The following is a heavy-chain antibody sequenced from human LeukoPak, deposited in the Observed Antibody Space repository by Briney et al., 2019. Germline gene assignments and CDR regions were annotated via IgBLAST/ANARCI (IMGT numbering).Heavy chain of an antibody. J-gene: IGHJ4*02. CDR2: ISGSGGST. Sequence: GGSLRLSCAASGFTVSSYAMSWVGQPLGKGLDWVSVISGSGGSTYYADSVKGRFTIARDNSKNTLYLQMNSLRAEDTAVYYCARTGILAADPYYFDYWGQRTLVTVSS. CDR3: ARTGILAADPYYFDY. D-gene: IGHD6-13*01. V-gene: IGHV3-23*01. CDR1: GFTVSSYA.